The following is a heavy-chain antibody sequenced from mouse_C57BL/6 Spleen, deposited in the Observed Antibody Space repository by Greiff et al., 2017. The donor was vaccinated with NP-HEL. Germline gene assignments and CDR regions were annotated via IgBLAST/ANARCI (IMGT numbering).Heavy chain of an antibody. CDR3: ARGAPYFDY. Sequence: VQLQQSGPELVKPGASVKISCKASGYTFTDYYMNWVKQSHGKSLEWIGDINPNNGGTSYNQKFKGKATLTVDKSSSTAYMELRSLTSEDSAVYYCARGAPYFDYWGQSTTLTVSS. J-gene: IGHJ2*01. CDR2: INPNNGGT. CDR1: GYTFTDYY. V-gene: IGHV1-26*01.